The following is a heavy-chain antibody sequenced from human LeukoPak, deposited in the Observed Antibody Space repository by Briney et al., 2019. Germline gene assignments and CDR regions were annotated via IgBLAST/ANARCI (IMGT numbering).Heavy chain of an antibody. CDR3: ARGIAAPDFDY. V-gene: IGHV3-21*01. CDR1: GFTFSSYS. Sequence: GGSLRLSCAASGFTFSSYSMNLVRQAPGKGLEWVSSISSSSYIYYADSVKGRSTISRDNAKNSLYLQMNSLRAEDTAVYYCARGIAAPDFDYWGQGTLVTVSS. D-gene: IGHD6-13*01. J-gene: IGHJ4*02. CDR2: ISSSSYI.